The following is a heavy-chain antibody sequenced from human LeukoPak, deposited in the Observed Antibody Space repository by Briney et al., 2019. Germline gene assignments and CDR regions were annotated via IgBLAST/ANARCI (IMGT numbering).Heavy chain of an antibody. D-gene: IGHD2-15*01. CDR2: INHSGST. Sequence: SETLSLTCAVYGGSFSGYYWSWIRQPPGKGLEWIGEINHSGSTNYNPSLKSRVTISVDTSKNQFSLKLSSVTAADTAVYYWARVIVVVVASHRDAFDIWGQGTMVTVSS. CDR3: ARVIVVVVASHRDAFDI. V-gene: IGHV4-34*01. CDR1: GGSFSGYY. J-gene: IGHJ3*02.